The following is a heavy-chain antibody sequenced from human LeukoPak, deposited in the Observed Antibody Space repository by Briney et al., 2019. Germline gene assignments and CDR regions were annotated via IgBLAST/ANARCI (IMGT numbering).Heavy chain of an antibody. CDR1: GGSISSSSYY. CDR2: IYYSGST. CDR3: ARHGRRGYSYGTRGYGMDV. D-gene: IGHD5-18*01. Sequence: SETLSLTCAVSGGSISSSSYYWGWIRHPPGRGLEWIGSIYYSGSTYYNPSLKSRVTISVDTSKNQFSLKLSSVTAADTAVYYCARHGRRGYSYGTRGYGMDVWGQGTTVTVSS. V-gene: IGHV4-39*01. J-gene: IGHJ6*02.